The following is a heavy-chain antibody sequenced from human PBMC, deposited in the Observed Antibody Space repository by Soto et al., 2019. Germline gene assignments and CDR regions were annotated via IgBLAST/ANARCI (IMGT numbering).Heavy chain of an antibody. J-gene: IGHJ6*02. Sequence: EVQLLESGGGLVQPGGSLRLSCAASGFTFSSYSMNWVRQAPGKGLEWVASISSSSSYIYYADSVKGRFTISRDKAKNSLFLQMSSLRAEDTALYYCARHQGPAAGNYGMDVWGRGTTVTVSS. D-gene: IGHD6-13*01. V-gene: IGHV3-21*01. CDR3: ARHQGPAAGNYGMDV. CDR2: ISSSSSYI. CDR1: GFTFSSYS.